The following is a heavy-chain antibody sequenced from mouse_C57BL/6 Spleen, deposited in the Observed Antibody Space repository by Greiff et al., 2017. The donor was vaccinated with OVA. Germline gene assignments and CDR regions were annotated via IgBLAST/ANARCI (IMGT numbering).Heavy chain of an antibody. V-gene: IGHV1-15*01. CDR1: GYTFTDYE. CDR2: IDPETGGT. Sequence: QVQLQQSGAELVRPGASVTLSCKASGYTFTDYEMHWVKQTPVHGLEWIGAIDPETGGTAYNQKFKGKAILTADKSSSTAYMELRSLTSEDSAVYYCTKRSDGYYMDYWGQGTSVTVSS. J-gene: IGHJ4*01. D-gene: IGHD2-3*01. CDR3: TKRSDGYYMDY.